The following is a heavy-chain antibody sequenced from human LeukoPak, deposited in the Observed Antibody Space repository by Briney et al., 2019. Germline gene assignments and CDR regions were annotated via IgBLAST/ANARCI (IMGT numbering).Heavy chain of an antibody. J-gene: IGHJ6*03. V-gene: IGHV4-30-4*08. D-gene: IGHD3-3*01. CDR1: GGSISSGDYY. CDR3: ARDRYYDFWSGYPYYYYYYYMDV. CDR2: IYYSGST. Sequence: SETLSLTCTVSGGSISSGDYYWSWIRQPPGKGLEWIGYIYYSGSTYYNPSLKSRVTISVDTSKNQFSLKLSSVTAADTAVYYCARDRYYDFWSGYPYYYYYYYMDVWGKGTTVTVSS.